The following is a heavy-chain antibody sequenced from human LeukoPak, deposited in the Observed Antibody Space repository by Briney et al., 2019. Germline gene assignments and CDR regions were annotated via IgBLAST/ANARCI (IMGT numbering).Heavy chain of an antibody. V-gene: IGHV4-59*08. Sequence: SETLSLTCAVSGGSISSYYWSWIRQPPGKGLEWIGYTHYSGSTDYNPSLKTRVTISVDTSKNQFSLKLSSVTAADTAVYYSARHPGVGLATDYWGQG. CDR3: ARHPGVGLATDY. CDR2: THYSGST. J-gene: IGHJ4*02. D-gene: IGHD2-15*01. CDR1: GGSISSYY.